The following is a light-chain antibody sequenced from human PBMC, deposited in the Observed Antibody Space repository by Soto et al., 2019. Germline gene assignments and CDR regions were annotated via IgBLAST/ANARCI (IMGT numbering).Light chain of an antibody. CDR1: SSDVGGYNY. Sequence: QSVLTQPASVSGSPGQSITISCTGTSSDVGGYNYVSWYQQHPGKAPKLMIYEVSNRPSGVSNRFSGSKSGNTASLTISGLQAEDEADYYCSSYTSSTTRGVFGGGTKLPVL. V-gene: IGLV2-14*01. CDR2: EVS. CDR3: SSYTSSTTRGV. J-gene: IGLJ3*02.